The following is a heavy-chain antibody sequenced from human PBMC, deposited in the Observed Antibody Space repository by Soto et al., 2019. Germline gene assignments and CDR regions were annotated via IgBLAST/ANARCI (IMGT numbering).Heavy chain of an antibody. CDR2: IYYSGST. J-gene: IGHJ6*02. Sequence: QLQLQESGPGLVKPSETLSLTCTVSGGSISSSSYYWGWIRQPPGKGLEWIGRIYYSGSTYYNPSLKSRVTISVDTSKNQSSLKLSSVTAADTAVYYCARLRVDYYGSGSYPGYYYYYGMDVWGQGTTVTVSS. CDR3: ARLRVDYYGSGSYPGYYYYYGMDV. CDR1: GGSISSSSYY. V-gene: IGHV4-39*01. D-gene: IGHD3-10*01.